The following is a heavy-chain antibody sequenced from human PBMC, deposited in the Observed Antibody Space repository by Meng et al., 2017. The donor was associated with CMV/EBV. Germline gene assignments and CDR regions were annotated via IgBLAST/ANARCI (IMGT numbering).Heavy chain of an antibody. CDR3: AKHGDYNWFDP. CDR1: GGSISTGRYY. D-gene: IGHD3-3*01. J-gene: IGHJ5*02. Sequence: CTVSGGSISTGRYYWGWIRQDPEKGLEWIGYIYYSGSTFYNPSLKSRVTMSIDTSKNQFSMNLRSVTAADTAIYYCAKHGDYNWFDPWGQGTLVTVSS. V-gene: IGHV4-31*03. CDR2: IYYSGST.